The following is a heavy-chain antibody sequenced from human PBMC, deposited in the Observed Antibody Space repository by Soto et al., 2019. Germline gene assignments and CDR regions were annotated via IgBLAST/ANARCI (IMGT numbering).Heavy chain of an antibody. D-gene: IGHD6-6*01. Sequence: QVQLVQSGAEVRKPGSSVKVSCKISGGTFTNYVISWLRQAPGQGLEWMGGLIPIFGAANLAQKFQGRVTITADESTSIVNMELSSLISEDTAVYSCARGRSSPNFDPWGQGTLVTVSS. CDR3: ARGRSSPNFDP. V-gene: IGHV1-69*01. J-gene: IGHJ5*02. CDR2: LIPIFGAA. CDR1: GGTFTNYV.